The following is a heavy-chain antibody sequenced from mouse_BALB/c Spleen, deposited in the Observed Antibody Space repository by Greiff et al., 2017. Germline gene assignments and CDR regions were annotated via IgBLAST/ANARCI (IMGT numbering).Heavy chain of an antibody. Sequence: EVKVVESGGGLVKPGGSLKLSCAASGFTFSSYAMSWVRQTPEKRLEWVASISSGGSTYYPDSVKGRFTISRDNARNILYLQMSSLRSEDTAMYYCARDGNYVYWYFDVWGAGTTVTVSS. CDR3: ARDGNYVYWYFDV. V-gene: IGHV5-6-5*01. CDR1: GFTFSSYA. J-gene: IGHJ1*01. D-gene: IGHD2-1*01. CDR2: ISSGGST.